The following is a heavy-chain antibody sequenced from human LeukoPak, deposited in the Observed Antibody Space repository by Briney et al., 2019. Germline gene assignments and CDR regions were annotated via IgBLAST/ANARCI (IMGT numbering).Heavy chain of an antibody. Sequence: ASVRISCKASGYTFRIYYIHWVRQAPGQGLEWLGLITPIDGNTVYAQDLQGRVTMTRDTSTSTVYMEVKSLRSGDTAVYYCARERAPANDRSYGFDIWGQGTLVTVSS. J-gene: IGHJ3*02. V-gene: IGHV1-46*04. CDR1: GYTFRIYY. CDR2: ITPIDGNT. CDR3: ARERAPANDRSYGFDI. D-gene: IGHD1-26*01.